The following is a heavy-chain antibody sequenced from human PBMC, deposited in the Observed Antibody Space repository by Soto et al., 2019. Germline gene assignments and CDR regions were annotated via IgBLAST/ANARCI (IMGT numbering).Heavy chain of an antibody. D-gene: IGHD6-13*01. V-gene: IGHV3-30*03. CDR3: ARDLIAAAAHPFDY. CDR1: GFTFSTYG. CDR2: ISNDGSNK. Sequence: GGSLRLSCAVSGFTFSTYGMHWVRQAPGKGLEWVAVISNDGSNKYYGDSVKGRFTVSRDNSKNTLYLQMNSLRAEDTAVYYCARDLIAAAAHPFDYWGQGTLVTVSS. J-gene: IGHJ4*02.